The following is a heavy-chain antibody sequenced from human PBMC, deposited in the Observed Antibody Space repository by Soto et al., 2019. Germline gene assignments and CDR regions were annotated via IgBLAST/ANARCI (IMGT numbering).Heavy chain of an antibody. D-gene: IGHD6-13*01. V-gene: IGHV4-4*02. CDR2: TYHSGTT. Sequence: VQLQESGPGLVQPSGTLSLTCAVSGASINNSHWWSWVRQTPGKGLEWIGETYHSGTTNYNPSLKTRVNISIDKSKNQFSLKMNSVTAADTAVYYCAREVNSSPARGPNWFDPWGQGTLVTVSS. CDR1: GASINNSHW. J-gene: IGHJ5*02. CDR3: AREVNSSPARGPNWFDP.